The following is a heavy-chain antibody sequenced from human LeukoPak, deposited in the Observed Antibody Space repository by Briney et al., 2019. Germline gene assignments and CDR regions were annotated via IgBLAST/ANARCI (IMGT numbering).Heavy chain of an antibody. CDR2: IKQDGSER. V-gene: IGHV3-7*01. CDR1: GFTFSSYW. J-gene: IGHJ6*02. Sequence: GGSLRLSCAASGFTFSSYWMSWVRQAPGKGLEWVANIKQDGSERYYVDSVKGRFTISRDNAKNSLYLQMNSLRAEDTAVYYCARVFPPPYSSSSRYYYYYGMDVWGQGTMVTVSS. D-gene: IGHD6-6*01. CDR3: ARVFPPPYSSSSRYYYYYGMDV.